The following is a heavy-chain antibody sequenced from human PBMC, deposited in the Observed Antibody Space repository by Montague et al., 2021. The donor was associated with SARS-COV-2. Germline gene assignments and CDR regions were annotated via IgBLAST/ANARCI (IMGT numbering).Heavy chain of an antibody. CDR2: INHGGST. Sequence: SETLSLTCAVHGTSLSGYYWSWIRQPPGKGLEWIGEINHGGSTKYSPSLKSRLTISADTSKNQFSLKLTSVAAADTAVYYCARLRDGVVPSPILGVGPYYSYYYMDVWGRGTTVTVSS. V-gene: IGHV4-34*01. CDR1: GTSLSGYY. J-gene: IGHJ6*03. CDR3: ARLRDGVVPSPILGVGPYYSYYYMDV. D-gene: IGHD3-10*01.